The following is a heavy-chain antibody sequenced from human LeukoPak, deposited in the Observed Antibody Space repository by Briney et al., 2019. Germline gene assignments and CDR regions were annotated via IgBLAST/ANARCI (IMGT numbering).Heavy chain of an antibody. Sequence: RPSETLSLTCTVSGGSVSSGSYSWTWIRQPPGEGLEWIGYIYYSGSTNYNPSLKSRVTISVDTSKNQFSLKLSSVTAADTAVYYCAGSDVDTAMVIAYWGQGTLVTVSS. D-gene: IGHD5-18*01. CDR1: GGSVSSGSYS. J-gene: IGHJ4*02. CDR2: IYYSGST. V-gene: IGHV4-61*01. CDR3: AGSDVDTAMVIAY.